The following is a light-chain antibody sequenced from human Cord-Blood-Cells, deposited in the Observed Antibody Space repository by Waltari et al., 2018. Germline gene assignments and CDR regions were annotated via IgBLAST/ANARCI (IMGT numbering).Light chain of an antibody. V-gene: IGLV2-14*01. CDR3: SSYTSSSTLYV. CDR2: DVS. J-gene: IGLJ1*01. Sequence: QSALTQPAPVSGSPGQSIPIPCTGTSSHVGGYNYVSWYQQHPGKAPKLMIYDVSNRPSGVSNRFSGSKSGNTASLTISGLQAEDEADYYCSSYTSSSTLYVFGTGTKVTVL. CDR1: SSHVGGYNY.